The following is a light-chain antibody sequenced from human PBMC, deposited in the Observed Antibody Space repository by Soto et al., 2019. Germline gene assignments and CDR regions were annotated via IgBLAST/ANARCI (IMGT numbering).Light chain of an antibody. CDR3: HQYGSSPRT. CDR2: GAS. V-gene: IGKV3-20*01. Sequence: EIVLSQCPGTLSLSPGDRATLSCRASQSVSSNFLAWYQRKPGQAPRLLIYGASIRATGIPDRFSGSGSGTDFTLTIRRLEPEDFAMYFCHQYGSSPRTFGQGTKVEIK. CDR1: QSVSSNF. J-gene: IGKJ1*01.